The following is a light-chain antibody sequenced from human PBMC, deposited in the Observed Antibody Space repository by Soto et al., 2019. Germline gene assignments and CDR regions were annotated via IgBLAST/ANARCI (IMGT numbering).Light chain of an antibody. CDR1: QRISSH. V-gene: IGKV3-11*01. Sequence: EIVLTQSPATLSLSPGERATLSCRASQRISSHLAWYQQKPGQAPRLLIYGASNRATGIPARFSGSGSGTDFPLTISSLEPEDFAVYYCQQRIDWPLTFGGGTKVEIK. J-gene: IGKJ4*02. CDR2: GAS. CDR3: QQRIDWPLT.